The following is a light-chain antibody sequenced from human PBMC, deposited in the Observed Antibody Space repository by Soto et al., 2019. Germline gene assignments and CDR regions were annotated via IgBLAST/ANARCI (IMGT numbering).Light chain of an antibody. J-gene: IGLJ3*02. Sequence: QSVLTQPASESGSPGQSITISCTGTSNDVGGYNLVSWFQQHPGKAPKLMISEVNKRPSGVSNRFSGSKSANTASLTISGLQAEDEADYYCCSHVGGSSPQWVFGGGTQLTVL. V-gene: IGLV2-23*02. CDR1: SNDVGGYNL. CDR2: EVN. CDR3: CSHVGGSSPQWV.